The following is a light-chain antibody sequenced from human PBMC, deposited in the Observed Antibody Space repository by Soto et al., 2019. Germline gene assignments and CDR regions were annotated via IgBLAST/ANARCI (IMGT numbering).Light chain of an antibody. J-gene: IGKJ5*01. CDR3: QQSYSTPA. V-gene: IGKV1-5*03. CDR2: KAS. Sequence: DIQMTQSPSTLSASVGYRLTITCRASQSISRWLAWYQQKPGKVPKLLIYKASGLNSGVPSRFSGSGSGTEFTLTISSMKPDDFATYYCQQSYSTPAFGQGTRLEIK. CDR1: QSISRW.